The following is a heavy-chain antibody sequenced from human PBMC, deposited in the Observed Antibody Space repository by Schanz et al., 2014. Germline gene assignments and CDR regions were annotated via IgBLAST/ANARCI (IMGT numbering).Heavy chain of an antibody. CDR3: ARDHTTESYYSAGPPIHY. D-gene: IGHD1-26*01. J-gene: IGHJ4*02. CDR2: IWYDGSNK. CDR1: GFTFISYG. V-gene: IGHV3-33*01. Sequence: QVQLVESGGGVVQPGRSLRLSCAASGFTFISYGMHWVRQAPGKGLEWVAVIWYDGSNKYYADSVKGRFTISRDNSKNTLFLQMNSLRAEDTAVYYCARDHTTESYYSAGPPIHYCGQGTLLTVSS.